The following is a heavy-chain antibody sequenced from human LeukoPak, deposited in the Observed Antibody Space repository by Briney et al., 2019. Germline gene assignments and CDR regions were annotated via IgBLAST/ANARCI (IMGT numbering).Heavy chain of an antibody. CDR3: AKDKAIAAAGTYWYFDL. CDR2: ISGSGGST. V-gene: IGHV3-23*01. CDR1: GFTFSSYA. Sequence: GGSLRFSCAASGFTFSSYAMSWVRQALGKGLEWVSAISGSGGSTYYADSVKGRFTISRDNSKNTLYLQMNSLRAEDTAVYYCAKDKAIAAAGTYWYFDLWGRGTLVTVSS. J-gene: IGHJ2*01. D-gene: IGHD6-13*01.